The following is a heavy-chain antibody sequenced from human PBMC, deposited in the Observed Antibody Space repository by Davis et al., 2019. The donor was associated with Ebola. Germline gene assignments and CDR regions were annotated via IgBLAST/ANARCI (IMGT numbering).Heavy chain of an antibody. CDR2: ISGSGGST. CDR1: GFTFSSYA. CDR3: ARGIRGSSSFDGNSYFDY. Sequence: GESLKISCAASGFTFSSYAMSWVRQAPGKGLEWVSAISGSGGSTYYADSVKGRFTISRDNSKNTLYLQMNSLRAEDTAVYYCARGIRGSSSFDGNSYFDYWGQGTLVTVSS. V-gene: IGHV3-23*01. J-gene: IGHJ4*02. D-gene: IGHD6-13*01.